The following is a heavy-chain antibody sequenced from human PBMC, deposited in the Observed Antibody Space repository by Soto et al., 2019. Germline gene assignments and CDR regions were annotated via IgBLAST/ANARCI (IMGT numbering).Heavy chain of an antibody. J-gene: IGHJ5*02. CDR3: ARDLFPDSSGYGFDP. CDR2: IYYSGST. D-gene: IGHD3-22*01. Sequence: SETLSLTCTVSGGSISSGGYYWSWIRQHPGKGLEWIGYIYYSGSTYYNPSLKSRVTISVDTSKNQFSLKLSSVTAADTAVYYCARDLFPDSSGYGFDPWGQGTRVTVSS. V-gene: IGHV4-31*03. CDR1: GGSISSGGYY.